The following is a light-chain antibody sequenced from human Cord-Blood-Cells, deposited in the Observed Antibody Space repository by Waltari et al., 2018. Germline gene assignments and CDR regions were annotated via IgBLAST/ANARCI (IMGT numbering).Light chain of an antibody. CDR1: SSNIGGHNY. Sequence: QSALTQPPSASGPPGQPVTLPCTGTSSNIGGHNYVSWYQQHPGKAPKLMIDEVSKRPSGVPDRFSGSKSGNTASLTVSGLQAEDEADYYCSSYAGSNNVVFGGGTKLTVL. CDR2: EVS. CDR3: SSYAGSNNVV. V-gene: IGLV2-8*01. J-gene: IGLJ3*02.